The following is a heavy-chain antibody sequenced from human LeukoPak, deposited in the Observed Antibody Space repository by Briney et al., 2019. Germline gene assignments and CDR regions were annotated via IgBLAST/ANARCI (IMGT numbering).Heavy chain of an antibody. CDR1: GGSISSSNW. V-gene: IGHV4-4*02. D-gene: IGHD3-10*01. CDR3: ASTLVRGWYFDY. Sequence: PSETLSLTCAVSGGSISSSNWWSWVRLPPGQGLEWIGEIYHSGSTNYNPSLKSRVTISVDKSKNQFSLKLSSVTAADTAVYYCASTLVRGWYFDYWGQGTLVTVSS. J-gene: IGHJ4*02. CDR2: IYHSGST.